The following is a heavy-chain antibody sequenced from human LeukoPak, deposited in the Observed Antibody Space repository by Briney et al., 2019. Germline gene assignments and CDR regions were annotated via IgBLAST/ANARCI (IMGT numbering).Heavy chain of an antibody. CDR3: ARDGQGFDY. Sequence: GGSLRLSCAASGFTFSSYTMNWVRQAPGKGLEWVSSITSSSNYIYYGDSLKGRFTISRDNAKNSLYLQMNSLRAEDTAVYYCARDGQGFDYWGQGTLVTVSS. CDR1: GFTFSSYT. V-gene: IGHV3-21*01. CDR2: ITSSSNYI. J-gene: IGHJ4*02.